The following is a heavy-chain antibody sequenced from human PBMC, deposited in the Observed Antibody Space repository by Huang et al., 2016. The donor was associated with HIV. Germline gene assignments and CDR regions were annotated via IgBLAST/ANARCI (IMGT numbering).Heavy chain of an antibody. V-gene: IGHV3-11*01. CDR2: ISSMGSDI. J-gene: IGHJ4*02. CDR3: ARSSGELGAPHN. CDR1: GFTFSDYY. D-gene: IGHD1-26*01. Sequence: QVQLVESGGGLVKPGGSLRLSCAASGFTFSDYYMSWIRQAQGNGLEWVSYISSMGSDIYYTDSVKGRFTISRDNAKNSLYLQMNSLRAEDTAVYYCARSSGELGAPHNWGQGTLVTVSS.